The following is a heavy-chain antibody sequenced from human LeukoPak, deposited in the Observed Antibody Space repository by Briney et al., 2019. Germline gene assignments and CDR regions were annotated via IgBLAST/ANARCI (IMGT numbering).Heavy chain of an antibody. D-gene: IGHD3-10*01. CDR1: GYTFISYG. Sequence: ASVKVSCKASGYTFISYGISWVRQAPGQGLEWMGWISAYNGNTNYAQKLQGRVTMTTDTSTSTACMELRSLRSDDTAVYYCARDMVRGVIIWDYWGQGTLVTVSS. CDR2: ISAYNGNT. J-gene: IGHJ4*02. V-gene: IGHV1-18*01. CDR3: ARDMVRGVIIWDY.